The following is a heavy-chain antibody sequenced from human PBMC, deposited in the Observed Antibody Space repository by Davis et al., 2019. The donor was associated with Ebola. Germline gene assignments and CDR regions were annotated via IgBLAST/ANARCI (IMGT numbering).Heavy chain of an antibody. V-gene: IGHV5-51*01. Sequence: GESLKISCTGSGYSFTSYWIGWVRQMPGKVLEWMGIIYPGDSDTRYSPSFQGQVTISADKSISTAYLQWTSLKASDTAMYYCARAGGDIVVVPSAPYFYYGMDVWGQGTTVTVSS. CDR3: ARAGGDIVVVPSAPYFYYGMDV. J-gene: IGHJ6*02. CDR1: GYSFTSYW. D-gene: IGHD2-2*01. CDR2: IYPGDSDT.